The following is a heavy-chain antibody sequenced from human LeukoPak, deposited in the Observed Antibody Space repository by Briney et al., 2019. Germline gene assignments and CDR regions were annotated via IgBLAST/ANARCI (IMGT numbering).Heavy chain of an antibody. J-gene: IGHJ4*02. D-gene: IGHD6-13*01. CDR2: ISAYNGNT. CDR3: ATASSSHKTYYFDY. CDR1: GYTLTSYG. V-gene: IGHV1-18*01. Sequence: GASVKVSCKASGYTLTSYGISWVRQAPGQGLEWMGWISAYNGNTNYAQNLQGRVTMTTDTSTSTAYMELRRLRSDDTAMYYCATASSSHKTYYFDYWGQGTLVTVSS.